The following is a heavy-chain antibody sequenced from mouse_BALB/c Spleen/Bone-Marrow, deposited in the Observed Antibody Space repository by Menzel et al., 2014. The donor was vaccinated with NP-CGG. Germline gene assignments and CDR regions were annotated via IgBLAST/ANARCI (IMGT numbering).Heavy chain of an antibody. J-gene: IGHJ4*01. D-gene: IGHD2-4*01. CDR2: IWAGGST. CDR1: GFSLASYG. V-gene: IGHV2-9*02. CDR3: ARESTMIASMDY. Sequence: VHLVESGPGLVAPSQSLSITCTVSGFSLASYGVHWVRQPPGKGLEWLGVIWAGGSTNYNSALMSRLSISKDNSKSQVFLKMNSLQTDDTAMYYCARESTMIASMDYWGQGTSVTVSS.